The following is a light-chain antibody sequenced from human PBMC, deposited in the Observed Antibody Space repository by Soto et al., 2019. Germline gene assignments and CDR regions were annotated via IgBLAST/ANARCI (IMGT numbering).Light chain of an antibody. CDR3: QQYHNWYT. Sequence: EIVMTQSPATLSVSPGERATLSCRASQSVNSNLAWYQQRPGQAPRLLMYGASTRATGIPARFSGSGSGTEFTLTISSLQSEDFAVYYCQQYHNWYTFGQGTKLEIK. V-gene: IGKV3-15*01. J-gene: IGKJ2*01. CDR1: QSVNSN. CDR2: GAS.